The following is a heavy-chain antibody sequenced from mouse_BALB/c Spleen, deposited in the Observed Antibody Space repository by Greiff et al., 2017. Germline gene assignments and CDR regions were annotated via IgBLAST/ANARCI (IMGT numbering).Heavy chain of an antibody. CDR2: ISYSGST. D-gene: IGHD4-1*01. V-gene: IGHV3-8*02. CDR1: GDSITSGY. J-gene: IGHJ4*01. Sequence: EVQRVESGPSLVKPSQTLSLTCSVTGDSITSGYWNWIRKFPGNKLEYMGYISYSGSTYYNPSLKSRISITRDTSKNQYYLQLNSVTTEDTATYYCARELTGSYAMDYWGQGTSVTVSS. CDR3: ARELTGSYAMDY.